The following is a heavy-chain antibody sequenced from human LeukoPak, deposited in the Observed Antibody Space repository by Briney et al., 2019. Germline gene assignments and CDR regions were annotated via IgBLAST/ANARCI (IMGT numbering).Heavy chain of an antibody. CDR3: ARGTRRHYYYYGMDV. V-gene: IGHV4-61*02. D-gene: IGHD1-7*01. Sequence: SQTLSLTCTVSGGSISSGSYYWSWVRQPAGKGREWIVRIYTSGSTNYNPSLKSRVTISVDTSKNQFSLKLSSVTAADTAVYYCARGTRRHYYYYGMDVWGQGTTVTVSS. CDR2: IYTSGST. J-gene: IGHJ6*02. CDR1: GGSISSGSYY.